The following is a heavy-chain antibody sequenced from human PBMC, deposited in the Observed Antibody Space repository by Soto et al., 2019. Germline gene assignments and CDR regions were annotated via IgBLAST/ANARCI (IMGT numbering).Heavy chain of an antibody. CDR2: IIPMIGRT. D-gene: IGHD3-9*01. CDR1: GGTFNNYG. Sequence: QVQLVQSGAEVKKPGSSVKVSCNASGGTFNNYGMGWVRQAPGQGLEWMGGIIPMIGRTNYAQKFQGRLTLTADASRSTAYMELRRLRSDDTAVYYCASWDYDVLTGYSYDDWGQGTLVTVSS. V-gene: IGHV1-69*01. J-gene: IGHJ4*02. CDR3: ASWDYDVLTGYSYDD.